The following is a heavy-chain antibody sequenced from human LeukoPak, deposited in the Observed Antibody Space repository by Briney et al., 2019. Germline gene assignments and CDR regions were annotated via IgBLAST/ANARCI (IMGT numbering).Heavy chain of an antibody. V-gene: IGHV3-11*04. D-gene: IGHD6-25*01. J-gene: IGHJ4*02. Sequence: GGSLRLSCAASGFTFSDNYMSWIRQAPGKGLEWVSYISNGGTTTKYADPVEGRFTISRDNAKNFLYPQMNSLRAEDTAVYFCASEPRLLDHWGQGTLVTVTS. CDR3: ASEPRLLDH. CDR1: GFTFSDNY. CDR2: ISNGGTTT.